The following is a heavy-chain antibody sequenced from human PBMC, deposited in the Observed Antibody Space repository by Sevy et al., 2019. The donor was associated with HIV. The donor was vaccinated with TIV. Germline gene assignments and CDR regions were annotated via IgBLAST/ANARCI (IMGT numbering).Heavy chain of an antibody. Sequence: GGSLRLSCAASGFTFDDYGMSWVLQAPGKGLEWVSGVNWNGGSTAYADSVKGRFTISRDNAKNSLYLQMNNLRAEDTALYYCARVSGQQLVGGSFDYWGQGTLVTVSS. CDR3: ARVSGQQLVGGSFDY. D-gene: IGHD6-13*01. CDR1: GFTFDDYG. CDR2: VNWNGGST. V-gene: IGHV3-20*04. J-gene: IGHJ4*02.